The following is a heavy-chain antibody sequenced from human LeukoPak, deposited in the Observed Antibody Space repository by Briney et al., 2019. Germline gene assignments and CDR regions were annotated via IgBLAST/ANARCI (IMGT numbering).Heavy chain of an antibody. CDR1: GGSISGNA. D-gene: IGHD2-21*02. CDR3: VRARDMAFDI. CDR2: IYDNGIT. Sequence: SEILSLTCTVSGGSISGNAWSWIRQPPGEALEWIGNIYDNGITIHNPSLKSRVTISLDTSNQFSLRLKSVTAADTAVYYCVRARDMAFDIWGQGTMVTVSS. J-gene: IGHJ3*02. V-gene: IGHV4-59*01.